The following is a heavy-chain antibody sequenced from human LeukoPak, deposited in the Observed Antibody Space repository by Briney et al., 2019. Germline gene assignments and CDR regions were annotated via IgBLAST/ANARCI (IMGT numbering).Heavy chain of an antibody. J-gene: IGHJ4*02. CDR3: AGRGSGSYFDY. CDR1: GFTFSSYG. CDR2: ISYDGSNK. D-gene: IGHD3-10*01. Sequence: HPGGSLRLSCAASGFTFSSYGMHWVRQAPGKGLEWVAVISYDGSNKYYADSVKGRFTISRDNSKNTLYLQMNSLRAEDTAVYYCAGRGSGSYFDYWGQGTLVTVSS. V-gene: IGHV3-30*03.